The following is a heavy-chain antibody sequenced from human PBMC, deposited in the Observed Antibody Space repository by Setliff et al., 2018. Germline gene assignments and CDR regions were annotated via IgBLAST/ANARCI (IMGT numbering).Heavy chain of an antibody. J-gene: IGHJ4*02. CDR3: AGQGPIFGSGLIPGLDQ. CDR2: VSVSGDNT. D-gene: IGHD3-3*01. CDR1: GLSYTKVW. Sequence: GGSLRLSCTAAGLSYTKVWVSWVRQAPGKGLEWVSTVSVSGDNTYYTDSVKCRFTTSRDKSKNTLSLQMSSLRTEDTAIYFCAGQGPIFGSGLIPGLDQWGQGTMVTVSS. V-gene: IGHV3-23*01.